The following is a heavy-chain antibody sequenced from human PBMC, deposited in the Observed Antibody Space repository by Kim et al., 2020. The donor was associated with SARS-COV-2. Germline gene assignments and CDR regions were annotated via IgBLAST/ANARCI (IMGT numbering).Heavy chain of an antibody. CDR3: ARVRGYSGYILDY. D-gene: IGHD5-12*01. Sequence: ASVTVSCKASGYTFTSYAMHWVRQAPGQRLEWMGWINAGNGNTKYSQKFQGRVTITRDTSASTAYMELSSLRSEDTAVYYCARVRGYSGYILDYWGQGTLVTVSS. CDR2: INAGNGNT. J-gene: IGHJ4*02. CDR1: GYTFTSYA. V-gene: IGHV1-3*01.